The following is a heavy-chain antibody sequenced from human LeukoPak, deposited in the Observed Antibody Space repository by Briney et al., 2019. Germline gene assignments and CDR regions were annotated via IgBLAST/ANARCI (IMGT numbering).Heavy chain of an antibody. V-gene: IGHV3-43*02. Sequence: PGGSLRLSCAASGFTFDDYAMHWVRQAPGKGLECVSLISGDGGSTYYADSVKGRFTVSRDNSKNSLYLHMSSLRTEDTALFYCAKDTIPYGRSYYYMDVWGKGTTVTVSS. J-gene: IGHJ6*03. CDR3: AKDTIPYGRSYYYMDV. CDR2: ISGDGGST. CDR1: GFTFDDYA. D-gene: IGHD3-10*01.